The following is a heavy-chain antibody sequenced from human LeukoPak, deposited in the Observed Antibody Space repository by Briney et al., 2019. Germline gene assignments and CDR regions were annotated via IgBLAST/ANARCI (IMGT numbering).Heavy chain of an antibody. V-gene: IGHV1-18*01. CDR1: GYTFTSYG. D-gene: IGHD3-9*01. J-gene: IGHJ4*02. CDR2: ISAYNGNT. CDR3: ARVLDILTGYFAFDY. Sequence: ASVKVSCKASGYTFTSYGISWVRQAPGQGLEWMGWISAYNGNTNYAQKLQGRVTMTTDTSTSTAYMELRSLRSDDTAVYYCARVLDILTGYFAFDYWGQGTLVTVSS.